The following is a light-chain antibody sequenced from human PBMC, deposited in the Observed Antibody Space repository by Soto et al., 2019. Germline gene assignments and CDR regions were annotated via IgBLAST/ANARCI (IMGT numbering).Light chain of an antibody. J-gene: IGKJ1*01. Sequence: EVVVTQSPATLSVSPGDSATLSCRASESVGRHLAWYHQKPGQAPKLLIFDASTRATGIPARFSGSGSGTEFTLTIRSLQPDDIATYYCQQYDTYWTCGQGTKVDIK. CDR1: ESVGRH. CDR2: DAS. V-gene: IGKV3-15*01. CDR3: QQYDTYWT.